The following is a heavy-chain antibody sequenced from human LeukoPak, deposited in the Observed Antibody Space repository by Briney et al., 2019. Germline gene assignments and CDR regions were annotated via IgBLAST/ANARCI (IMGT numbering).Heavy chain of an antibody. J-gene: IGHJ4*02. CDR3: ARDQEGATGYPDY. D-gene: IGHD1-26*01. Sequence: ASVKVSCKASGYTFTGYYMHWVRQAPGQGLEWMGWINPNSGGTNYAQKFQGRVTMTRDTSISTAYMELSRLRSDDTAVYYCARDQEGATGYPDYWGQGTLVTVSS. CDR1: GYTFTGYY. CDR2: INPNSGGT. V-gene: IGHV1-2*02.